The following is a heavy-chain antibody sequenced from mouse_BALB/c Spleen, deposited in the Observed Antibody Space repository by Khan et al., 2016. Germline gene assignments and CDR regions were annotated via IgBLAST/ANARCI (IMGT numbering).Heavy chain of an antibody. CDR1: GYSITSDYA. D-gene: IGHD1-2*01. Sequence: EVQLVESGPGLVKPSQSLSLTCIVTGYSITSDYAWNWIRQFPGNKLEWMGYISYSGSTRYHPSLKSRISITRDTSKNQFFLQLNSVTTEDTATYYCARTPTAYYAMDYWGQGTSVTVSS. CDR2: ISYSGST. J-gene: IGHJ4*01. V-gene: IGHV3-2*02. CDR3: ARTPTAYYAMDY.